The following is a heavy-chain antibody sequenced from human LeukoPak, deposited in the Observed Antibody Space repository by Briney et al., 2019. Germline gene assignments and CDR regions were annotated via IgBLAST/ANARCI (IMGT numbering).Heavy chain of an antibody. V-gene: IGHV1-69*13. Sequence: ASVKVSCKASGGTFSSYAISWVRQAPGQGLEWMGGIIPIFGTANYAQKFQGRVTITADESTSTAYMELSSLRSEDTAVYYCASSGHSSGWYYSNPDAFDIWGQGTMVTVSS. CDR3: ASSGHSSGWYYSNPDAFDI. CDR2: IIPIFGTA. D-gene: IGHD6-19*01. J-gene: IGHJ3*02. CDR1: GGTFSSYA.